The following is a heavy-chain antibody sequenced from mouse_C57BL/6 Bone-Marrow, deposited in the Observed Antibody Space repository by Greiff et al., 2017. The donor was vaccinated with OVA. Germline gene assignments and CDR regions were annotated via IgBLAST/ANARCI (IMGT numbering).Heavy chain of an antibody. Sequence: VQLQQSGAELVKPGASVKVSCTASGYTFTSYWMHWLKPRPGQGLEWIGRIPPSDRDTTYNQKFKGKATLTVDKSSSTAYMQLSSLTSEDSAVYYCAPQLGRYAMDYWGQGTSATVSS. V-gene: IGHV1-74*01. D-gene: IGHD4-1*02. CDR1: GYTFTSYW. CDR3: APQLGRYAMDY. CDR2: IPPSDRDT. J-gene: IGHJ4*01.